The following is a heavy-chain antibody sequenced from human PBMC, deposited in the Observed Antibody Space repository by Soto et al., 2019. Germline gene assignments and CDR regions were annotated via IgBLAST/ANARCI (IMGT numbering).Heavy chain of an antibody. Sequence: EVQLVESGGGLVKPGGSLRLSCAASGFTFSNAWMNWVRQAPGKGLEWVGRIKSKTDGGTTDYAAPVKGRFTISRDDLKNTLYLKMKRLKTADTAVDYCTTDNGSSSSWEYYYGMDVWCQGTTVTVSS. J-gene: IGHJ6*02. CDR2: IKSKTDGGTT. CDR1: GFTFSNAW. CDR3: TTDNGSSSSWEYYYGMDV. V-gene: IGHV3-15*07. D-gene: IGHD6-6*01.